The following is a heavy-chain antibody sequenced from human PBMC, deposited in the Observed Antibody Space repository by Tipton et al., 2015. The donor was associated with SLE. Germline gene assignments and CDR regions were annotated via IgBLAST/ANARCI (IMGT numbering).Heavy chain of an antibody. CDR2: VYHTGNT. CDR3: ARGHYYYGSGSYLNWFDP. Sequence: TLSLTYSVSTYSISNGHYWAWVRQPPGKGLEWIGTVYHTGNTYYNPSLKSRVTMSVDTSKNQFSLKLSSVTAADTAVYYCARGHYYYGSGSYLNWFDPWGQGTLVTVSS. J-gene: IGHJ5*02. CDR1: TYSISNGHY. D-gene: IGHD3-10*01. V-gene: IGHV4-38-2*02.